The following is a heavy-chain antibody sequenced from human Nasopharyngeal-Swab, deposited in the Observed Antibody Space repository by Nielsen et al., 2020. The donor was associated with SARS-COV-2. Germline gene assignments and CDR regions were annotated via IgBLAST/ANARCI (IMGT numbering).Heavy chain of an antibody. D-gene: IGHD1-26*01. J-gene: IGHJ6*02. CDR2: ISYDGSNK. Sequence: GESLKIPCAASGFTFSSYAMHWVRQAPGKGLEWVAVISYDGSNKYYADSVKGRFTISRDNSKNTLYLQMNSLRAEDTAVYYCARDFSEKGYYYYGMDVWGQGTTVTVSS. CDR3: ARDFSEKGYYYYGMDV. CDR1: GFTFSSYA. V-gene: IGHV3-30*04.